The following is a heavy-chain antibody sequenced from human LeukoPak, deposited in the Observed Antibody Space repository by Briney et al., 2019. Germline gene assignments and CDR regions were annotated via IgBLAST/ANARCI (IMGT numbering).Heavy chain of an antibody. J-gene: IGHJ4*02. D-gene: IGHD4-17*01. Sequence: ASVKVSCKASGYTFTGYYMHWVRQAPGQGLEWMGWINPNSGGTNYAQKFQGRVTMTRDTSISTAYMELSRLRSDDTAVYYCTPTATVNYYFDYWGQGTLVTVSS. CDR2: INPNSGGT. V-gene: IGHV1-2*02. CDR1: GYTFTGYY. CDR3: TPTATVNYYFDY.